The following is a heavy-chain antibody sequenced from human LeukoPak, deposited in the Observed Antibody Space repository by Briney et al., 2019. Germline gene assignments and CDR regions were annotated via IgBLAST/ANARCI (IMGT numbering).Heavy chain of an antibody. D-gene: IGHD2-15*01. Sequence: TGGSLRLSCAASGFTFSSYGMHWVRQAPGKGLEWVAVISYDGSNKYYADSVKGRFTISRDNSKNTLYLQMNSLRAEDTAVYYCARDLECSGGSCYALWGQGTLVTVSS. CDR1: GFTFSSYG. V-gene: IGHV3-30*03. CDR3: ARDLECSGGSCYAL. J-gene: IGHJ4*02. CDR2: ISYDGSNK.